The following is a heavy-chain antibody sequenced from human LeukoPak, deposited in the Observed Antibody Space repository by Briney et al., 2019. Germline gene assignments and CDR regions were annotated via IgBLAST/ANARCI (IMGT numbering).Heavy chain of an antibody. CDR3: VREGNELLSKNFDY. CDR1: GFTFTCYY. D-gene: IGHD2-21*02. Sequence: ASVKVSCKASGFTFTCYYIHWVRQAPGQGLEWMGYINPHSGGTSSPQKFQGRVTMTTDTSISAAYMELSSLISDDTAMYYCVREGNELLSKNFDYWGQGTLVTVSS. V-gene: IGHV1-2*02. CDR2: INPHSGGT. J-gene: IGHJ4*02.